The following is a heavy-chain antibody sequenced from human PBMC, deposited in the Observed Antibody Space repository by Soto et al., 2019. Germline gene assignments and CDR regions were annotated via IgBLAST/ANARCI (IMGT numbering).Heavy chain of an antibody. CDR1: GGSIRSYY. Sequence: SETLSLTCTVSGGSIRSYYWSWIRQPPGKGLEWIGYIYYSGSTNYNPSLKSRATISVDTSKNQFSLKLSSVTAADTAVYYCARQDRTFDYWGQGTLVTVSS. J-gene: IGHJ4*02. CDR3: ARQDRTFDY. CDR2: IYYSGST. V-gene: IGHV4-59*08.